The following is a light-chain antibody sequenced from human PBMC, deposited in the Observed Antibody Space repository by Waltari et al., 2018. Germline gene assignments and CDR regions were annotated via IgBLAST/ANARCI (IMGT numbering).Light chain of an antibody. CDR1: SGSISSNY. Sequence: NFMLTQPHSVSESPGKTVTISCTRSSGSISSNYAQLDQQRPGSSPTTVIYEDNQRPSGVPDRFSGSIDSSSNSASLTISGLKTEDEADYYCQSYDSSNHVVFGGGTKLTVL. J-gene: IGLJ2*01. CDR2: EDN. CDR3: QSYDSSNHVV. V-gene: IGLV6-57*01.